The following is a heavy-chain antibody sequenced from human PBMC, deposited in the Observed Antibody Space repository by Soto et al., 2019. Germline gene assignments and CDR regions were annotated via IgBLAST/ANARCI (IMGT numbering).Heavy chain of an antibody. CDR2: IYSGGST. Sequence: GSLRLSCAASGFTVSSNYMSWVRQAPGKGLEWVSVIYSGGSTYYADSVKGRFTISRDNSKNTLYLQMNSLRAEDTAVYYCARASTYYYDSSGYRSYYYYGMDVWGQGTTVTVSS. J-gene: IGHJ6*02. CDR3: ARASTYYYDSSGYRSYYYYGMDV. D-gene: IGHD3-22*01. V-gene: IGHV3-53*01. CDR1: GFTVSSNY.